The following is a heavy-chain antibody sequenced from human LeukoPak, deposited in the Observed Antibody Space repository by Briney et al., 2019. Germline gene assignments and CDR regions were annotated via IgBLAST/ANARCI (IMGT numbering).Heavy chain of an antibody. CDR2: IIPILGIA. V-gene: IGHV1-69*04. CDR1: GGTFSSYA. J-gene: IGHJ4*02. Sequence: SVKVSCKASGGTFSSYAISWVRQAPGQGLEWMGRIIPILGIANYAQKFQGRVTITADKSTSTAYMELSSLRSEDTAVYYCASEVRALYYFDYWGQGTLVTVSS. D-gene: IGHD3-10*01. CDR3: ASEVRALYYFDY.